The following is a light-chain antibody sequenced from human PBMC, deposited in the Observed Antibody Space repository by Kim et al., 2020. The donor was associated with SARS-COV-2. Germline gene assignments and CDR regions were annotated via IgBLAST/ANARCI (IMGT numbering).Light chain of an antibody. CDR1: SSDVGSYNF. CDR3: SSYTTSATVV. Sequence: GQSITISCTGTSSDVGSYNFVSWYQQHPGNAPKLMIYDVSNRPSGISNRFSGSKSGNTASLTSSGLQAEDEADYYCSSYTTSATVVFGGGTQLTVL. J-gene: IGLJ3*02. V-gene: IGLV2-14*03. CDR2: DVS.